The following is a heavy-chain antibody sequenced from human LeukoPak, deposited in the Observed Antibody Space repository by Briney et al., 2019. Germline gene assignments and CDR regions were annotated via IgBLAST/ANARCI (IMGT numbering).Heavy chain of an antibody. CDR3: ARDKIAGEYFQH. CDR1: GGTFSSYA. D-gene: IGHD6-13*01. CDR2: IIPIFGTA. Sequence: AVTVSFTGSGGTFSSYAISWVRQGPGEGREWMGGIIPIFGTATYAQKFQARVTITTDESTSTAYMELSSLRSEDTAVYYCARDKIAGEYFQHWGQGTLVTVSS. V-gene: IGHV1-69*05. J-gene: IGHJ1*01.